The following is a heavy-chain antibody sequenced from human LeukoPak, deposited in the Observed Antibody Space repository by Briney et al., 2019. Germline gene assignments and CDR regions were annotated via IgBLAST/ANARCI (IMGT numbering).Heavy chain of an antibody. CDR3: ARAPTVTAESAFGY. Sequence: GGSLRLSCVASGFTSSSYAMHWVRQTPGKGLEYVSGINSNGGSTQYANSVKGRFTISRDNSKHTLYLQMGSLTTEDMAVYYCARAPTVTAESAFGYWGQGTLVTVSS. CDR2: INSNGGST. V-gene: IGHV3-64*01. J-gene: IGHJ4*02. CDR1: GFTSSSYA. D-gene: IGHD4-17*01.